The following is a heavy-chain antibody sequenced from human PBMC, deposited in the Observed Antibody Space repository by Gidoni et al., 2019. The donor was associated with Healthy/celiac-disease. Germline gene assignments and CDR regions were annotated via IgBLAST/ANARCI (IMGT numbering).Heavy chain of an antibody. J-gene: IGHJ4*02. CDR3: ARGEGDY. CDR2: IYYSGST. Sequence: QVQLQESGTGLVKPSATLSLTCTVSGGSISSYYWSWIRQPPGKGLEWIGDIYYSGSTNYNPSLKSRVTRSVDTSKNQFSLKLSSVTAADTAVYYCARGEGDYWGQGTLVTVSS. CDR1: GGSISSYY. D-gene: IGHD1-26*01. V-gene: IGHV4-59*01.